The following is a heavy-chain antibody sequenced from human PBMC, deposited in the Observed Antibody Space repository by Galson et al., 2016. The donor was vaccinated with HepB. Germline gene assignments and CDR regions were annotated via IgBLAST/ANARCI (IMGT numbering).Heavy chain of an antibody. Sequence: SETLSLTCTVSGGSVDNYYWSWIRQPPGRELQYIGRIFSTGSTEYNPSLKGRVTISVDTSKTQFSLKLTSMTVADTAVYYCARLPKTGAYFDPWGQGTLVTVSS. CDR3: ARLPKTGAYFDP. D-gene: IGHD3-10*01. V-gene: IGHV4-59*02. CDR1: GGSVDNYY. J-gene: IGHJ5*02. CDR2: IFSTGST.